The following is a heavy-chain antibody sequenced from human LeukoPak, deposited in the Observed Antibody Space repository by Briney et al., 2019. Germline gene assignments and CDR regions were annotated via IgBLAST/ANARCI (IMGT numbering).Heavy chain of an antibody. CDR2: ISGSGGST. CDR3: AKDGAARPDYYYGMDV. J-gene: IGHJ6*02. V-gene: IGHV3-23*01. CDR1: GFTFSSYA. Sequence: PGGSLRLSCAASGFTFSSYAMSWVRQAPGKGLEWVSAISGSGGSTYYADSVKGRFTISRDNSKNTLYLQMNSLRAEDTAVYYCAKDGAARPDYYYGMDVWGQGTTVTVS. D-gene: IGHD6-6*01.